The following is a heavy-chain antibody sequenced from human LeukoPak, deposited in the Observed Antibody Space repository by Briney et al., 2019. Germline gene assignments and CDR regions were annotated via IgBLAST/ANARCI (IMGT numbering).Heavy chain of an antibody. CDR1: GGSISSSSYY. CDR2: IYYSGTT. D-gene: IGHD1-1*01. J-gene: IGHJ2*01. Sequence: SETLSLTCTVSGGSISSSSYYWGWIRQPPGKGLEWIGSIYYSGTTYYNPSLKSRITMSVDTSKSQFSLQLTSVTAADTAVYYCAATGQTGFAFWYFDLWGRGTLVTVSS. V-gene: IGHV4-39*07. CDR3: AATGQTGFAFWYFDL.